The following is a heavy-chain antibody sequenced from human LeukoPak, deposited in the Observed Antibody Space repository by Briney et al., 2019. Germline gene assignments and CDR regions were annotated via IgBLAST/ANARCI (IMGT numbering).Heavy chain of an antibody. CDR3: AKGVAAVPTIIDY. CDR2: ISGRGGST. D-gene: IGHD6-13*01. CDR1: GFTVSSNY. V-gene: IGHV3-23*01. Sequence: GGSLRLSCAASGFTVSSNYMSWVRQAPGKGLEWVSAISGRGGSTYYADSVKGRFTISRDNSKNTLYLQMNSLRAEDTAVYYCAKGVAAVPTIIDYWGQGTLVTVSS. J-gene: IGHJ4*02.